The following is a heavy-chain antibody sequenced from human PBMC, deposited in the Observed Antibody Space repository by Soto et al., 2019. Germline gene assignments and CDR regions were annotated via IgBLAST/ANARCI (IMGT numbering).Heavy chain of an antibody. J-gene: IGHJ6*02. CDR2: INPKTAAT. V-gene: IGHV1-2*02. D-gene: IGHD1-26*01. CDR1: GYSFSDYF. CDR3: ARIKWGLNYYNGMDV. Sequence: ASVKVSCKPSGYSFSDYFIQWVLQAPGQGLEWVAWINPKTAATNYAKKFQGRVSLTWDTSSTTAYMELTRLRPDDTAVYYCARIKWGLNYYNGMDVWGQGTTVTVSS.